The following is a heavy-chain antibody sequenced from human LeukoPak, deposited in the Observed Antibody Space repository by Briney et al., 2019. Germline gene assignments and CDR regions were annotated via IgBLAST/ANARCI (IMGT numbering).Heavy chain of an antibody. D-gene: IGHD1-7*01. V-gene: IGHV1-2*02. Sequence: GASVKVSCKTSGYTFTGYYMHWVRQAPGQGLEWMGWINPNSGATNYAQKLQGRVTMTRDTSISTAYMELSSLRSDDTAVYYCAIGIDTGTTFSSFDIWGQGTMVTVSS. CDR2: INPNSGAT. CDR1: GYTFTGYY. J-gene: IGHJ3*02. CDR3: AIGIDTGTTFSSFDI.